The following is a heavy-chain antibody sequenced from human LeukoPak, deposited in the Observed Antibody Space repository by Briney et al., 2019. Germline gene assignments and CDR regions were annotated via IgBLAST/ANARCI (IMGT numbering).Heavy chain of an antibody. CDR2: ISGSGGST. J-gene: IGHJ4*02. Sequence: GGSLRPSCAASGFTFRSYAMSWVRQAPGKGLEWVSAISGSGGSTYYADSVKGRFTISRDNSKTTLYLQVNSLRAEDTAVYYCAKDFAVYSTSYYDYWGQGALVIVSS. CDR1: GFTFRSYA. CDR3: AKDFAVYSTSYYDY. V-gene: IGHV3-23*01. D-gene: IGHD6-13*01.